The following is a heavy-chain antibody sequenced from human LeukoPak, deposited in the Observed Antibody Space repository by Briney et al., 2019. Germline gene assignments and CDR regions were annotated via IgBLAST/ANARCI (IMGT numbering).Heavy chain of an antibody. CDR1: GFTFSSYA. CDR2: ISYDGSNK. J-gene: IGHJ4*02. Sequence: PGGSLRLSCAASGFTFSSYAMHWFRQAPGKGLEWVAVISYDGSNKYYADSVKGRFTISRDNSKNTLYLQMNSLRAEDTAVYYCASPYTAMDLTDYWGQGTLVTVSS. D-gene: IGHD5-18*01. V-gene: IGHV3-30-3*01. CDR3: ASPYTAMDLTDY.